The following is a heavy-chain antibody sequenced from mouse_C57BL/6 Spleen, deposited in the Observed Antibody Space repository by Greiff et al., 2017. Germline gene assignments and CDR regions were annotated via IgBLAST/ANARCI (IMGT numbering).Heavy chain of an antibody. CDR1: GYTFTDYN. D-gene: IGHD1-1*01. V-gene: IGHV1-18*01. Sequence: VQLQQSGPELVKPGASVKIPCKASGYTFTDYNMDWVKQSHGKSLEWIGDINPNNGGTIYNQKFKGKATLTVDKSSSTAYMELRSLTSEDTAVYYCARKRRKYYGSRTWFAYWGQGTLVTVSA. J-gene: IGHJ3*01. CDR2: INPNNGGT. CDR3: ARKRRKYYGSRTWFAY.